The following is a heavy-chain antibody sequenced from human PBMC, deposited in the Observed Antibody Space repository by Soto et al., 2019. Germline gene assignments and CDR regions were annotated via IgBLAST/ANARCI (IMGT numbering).Heavy chain of an antibody. Sequence: QVQLVESGGGVVQPGRSLRLSCAASGFTFSSYGMHWVRQAPGKGLEWVAVISYDGSNKYYADSVKGRFTISRDNSKNTLYLQMNSLRAEDTAVYYCANHPLLWFGEEGMDVWGQGTTVTVSS. D-gene: IGHD3-10*01. CDR1: GFTFSSYG. CDR3: ANHPLLWFGEEGMDV. CDR2: ISYDGSNK. V-gene: IGHV3-30*18. J-gene: IGHJ6*02.